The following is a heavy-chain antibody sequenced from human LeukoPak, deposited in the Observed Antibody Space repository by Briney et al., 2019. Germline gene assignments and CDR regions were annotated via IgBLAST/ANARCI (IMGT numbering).Heavy chain of an antibody. CDR1: GGSISSYY. CDR2: IYYSGST. Sequence: PSETLSLTCTVSGGSISSYYWSWIRQPPGKGLEWIGYIYYSGSTNYDPSLKSRVTISVDTSKNQFSLKLSSVTAADTAVYYCARGSRSSTSSDAFDIWGQGTMVTVSS. J-gene: IGHJ3*02. V-gene: IGHV4-59*01. D-gene: IGHD2-2*01. CDR3: ARGSRSSTSSDAFDI.